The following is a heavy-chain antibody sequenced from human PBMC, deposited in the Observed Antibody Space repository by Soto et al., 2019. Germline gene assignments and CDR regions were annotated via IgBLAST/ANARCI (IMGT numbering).Heavy chain of an antibody. CDR3: APSPTAFDF. CDR1: DYTFTSYC. D-gene: IGHD5-18*01. Sequence: ASVKVSCKASDYTFTSYCIGWVRQAPGQGLEWMGWISAHSGDTNYAQKFQGRVTMTTDTSTSTAYMELRSLRSDDTAVYYCAPSPTAFDFWGQGTLVTGSS. J-gene: IGHJ4*02. V-gene: IGHV1-18*01. CDR2: ISAHSGDT.